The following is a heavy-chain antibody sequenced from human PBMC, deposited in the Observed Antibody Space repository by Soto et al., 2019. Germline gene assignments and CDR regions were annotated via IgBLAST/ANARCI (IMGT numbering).Heavy chain of an antibody. D-gene: IGHD2-2*01. V-gene: IGHV1-18*01. CDR1: GYTCSNYG. Sequence: ASVRVSCKXTGYTCSNYGITWVRQAPGQPLEWLGWISLYSDGTNYAQKFQGRVSMTTDTSTTTAYMELRSLRSDDTAVYYCARVVPGAEAWFGPWGQGTLVTVS. J-gene: IGHJ5*02. CDR2: ISLYSDGT. CDR3: ARVVPGAEAWFGP.